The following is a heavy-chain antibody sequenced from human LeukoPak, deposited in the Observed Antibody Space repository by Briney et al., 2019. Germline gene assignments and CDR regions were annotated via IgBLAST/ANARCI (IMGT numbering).Heavy chain of an antibody. CDR2: IIPIFGTA. Sequence: ASVKVSCKASGGTFSSYAISWVRQAPGQGLEWMGGIIPIFGTANYAQKFQGRVTITADESTSTAYMELSSLRSEDTAVYYCARATMVRGVIIKPNNWFDPWGQGTLVTVSS. CDR3: ARATMVRGVIIKPNNWFDP. J-gene: IGHJ5*02. D-gene: IGHD3-10*01. V-gene: IGHV1-69*01. CDR1: GGTFSSYA.